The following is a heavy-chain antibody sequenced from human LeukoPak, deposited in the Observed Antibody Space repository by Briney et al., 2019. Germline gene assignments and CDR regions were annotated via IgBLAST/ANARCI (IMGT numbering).Heavy chain of an antibody. J-gene: IGHJ4*02. CDR1: GFTFSSYS. CDR2: ISSSSSTI. Sequence: GGSLRRSCAASGFTFSSYSMNWVRQAPGKGLEWVSYISSSSSTIYYADSVKGRFTISRDNAKNSLYLQMNSLRAEDTAVYYCARGSYYGSGSYWNLDYWGQGTLVTVSS. D-gene: IGHD3-10*01. V-gene: IGHV3-48*01. CDR3: ARGSYYGSGSYWNLDY.